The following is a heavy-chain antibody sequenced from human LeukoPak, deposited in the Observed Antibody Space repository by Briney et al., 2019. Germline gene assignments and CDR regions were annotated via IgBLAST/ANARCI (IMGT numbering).Heavy chain of an antibody. Sequence: SETLSLTCAVSGYSISSGYYWGWIRQPPGKGLEWIGSIYHSGSTYYNPSLKSRVTISVDTSRNQFSLKLSSVTAADTAVYYCARVPDSYGYYWYFDLWGRGTLVTVSS. CDR1: GYSISSGYY. D-gene: IGHD5-18*01. CDR2: IYHSGST. CDR3: ARVPDSYGYYWYFDL. V-gene: IGHV4-38-2*01. J-gene: IGHJ2*01.